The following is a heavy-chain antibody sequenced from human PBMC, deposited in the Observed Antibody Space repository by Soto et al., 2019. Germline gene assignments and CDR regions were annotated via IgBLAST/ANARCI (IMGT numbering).Heavy chain of an antibody. V-gene: IGHV3-15*07. Sequence: GGSLRLSCAASGFTFSNAWINWVRQAPGKGLEWVGRIKSKTDGGTTDYAAPVKGRFAISRDDSKNMVYLQMNSLKTEDTGIYTCPKDSYSPMIVARFDYWGHGTLVTVSS. J-gene: IGHJ4*01. CDR3: PKDSYSPMIVARFDY. D-gene: IGHD3-22*01. CDR2: IKSKTDGGTT. CDR1: GFTFSNAW.